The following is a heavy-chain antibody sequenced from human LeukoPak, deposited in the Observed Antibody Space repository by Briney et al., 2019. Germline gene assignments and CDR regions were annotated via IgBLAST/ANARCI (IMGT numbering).Heavy chain of an antibody. J-gene: IGHJ4*02. Sequence: PGGSLRLSCAASGFTFSIYAMYWVRQVPGKGLEWVSIINDSGGSTYYSDSVKGRFTISRDNSKNTLYLQMNSLRAEDTAVYYCARSGYSSSWYRNYFDYWGQGTLVTVSS. V-gene: IGHV3-23*01. CDR3: ARSGYSSSWYRNYFDY. CDR2: INDSGGST. D-gene: IGHD6-13*01. CDR1: GFTFSIYA.